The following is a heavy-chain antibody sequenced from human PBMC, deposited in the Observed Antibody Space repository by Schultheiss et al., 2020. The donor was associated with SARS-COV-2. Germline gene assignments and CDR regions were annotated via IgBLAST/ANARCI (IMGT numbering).Heavy chain of an antibody. J-gene: IGHJ4*02. Sequence: SVKVSCKASGGTFSSYAISWVRQAPGQGLEWMGGIIPIFGTANYAQKFQGRVTITADESTSTAYMELSSLRSEDTAVYYCARDLIVVVTANLLFDYWGQGTLVTVSS. D-gene: IGHD2-21*02. CDR1: GGTFSSYA. CDR2: IIPIFGTA. V-gene: IGHV1-69*13. CDR3: ARDLIVVVTANLLFDY.